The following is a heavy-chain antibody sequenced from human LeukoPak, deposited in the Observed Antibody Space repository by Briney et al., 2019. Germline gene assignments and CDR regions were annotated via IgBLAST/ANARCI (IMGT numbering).Heavy chain of an antibody. CDR3: ARGGSIAAAVPLESWFDP. CDR1: GGSISSYY. V-gene: IGHV4-4*07. J-gene: IGHJ5*02. CDR2: IYTSGST. D-gene: IGHD6-13*01. Sequence: PSETLSLTCTVSGGSISSYYWSWIRQPAGKGLEWIGRIYTSGSTNYNPSLKSRVTISVDTSKNQFSLKLSSVTAADTAVYYCARGGSIAAAVPLESWFDPWGQGTLVTVSS.